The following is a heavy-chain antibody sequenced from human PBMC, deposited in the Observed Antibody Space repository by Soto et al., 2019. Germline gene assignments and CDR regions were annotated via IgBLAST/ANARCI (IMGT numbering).Heavy chain of an antibody. CDR3: ARSFQATGYYYYYYMDV. CDR2: IYYSGST. CDR1: GGSISSYY. Sequence: QVQLQESGPGLVKPSETLSLTCTVSGGSISSYYWSWIRQPPGKGLEWIGYIYYSGSTNYNPSLKSRVTISVDTSKDQFSLKLSWVTAADTAVYYCARSFQATGYYYYYYMDVWGKGTTVTVSS. V-gene: IGHV4-59*01. D-gene: IGHD1-26*01. J-gene: IGHJ6*03.